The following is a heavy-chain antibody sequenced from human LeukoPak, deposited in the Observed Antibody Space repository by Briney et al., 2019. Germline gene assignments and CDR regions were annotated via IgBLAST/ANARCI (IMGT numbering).Heavy chain of an antibody. J-gene: IGHJ4*02. CDR1: RGTLSSYA. CDR2: SIPLIGTP. CDR3: ARSYYDYIWGSYHYTWFDF. Sequence: GASVKVSCKASRGTLSSYAIGWVRQAPGQGLEWMGGSIPLIGTPNYARKFQGRVAITTDESTSTAYMELNSLRSEDTAVYYCARSYYDYIWGSYHYTWFDFWGQGTLVTVSS. V-gene: IGHV1-69*05. D-gene: IGHD3-16*02.